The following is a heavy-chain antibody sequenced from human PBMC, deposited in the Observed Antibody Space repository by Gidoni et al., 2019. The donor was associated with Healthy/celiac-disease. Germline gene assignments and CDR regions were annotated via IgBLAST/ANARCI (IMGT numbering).Heavy chain of an antibody. CDR3: AKEAFAFYGSGVIDP. D-gene: IGHD3-10*01. CDR1: GFTLCDYA. V-gene: IGHV3-43*02. CDR2: ISGDGGST. J-gene: IGHJ5*02. Sequence: EVQLVESGGGVVQPGGSLRLSCAASGFTLCDYAMHWVRQAPGKGLEWVSLISGDGGSTYYADSVKGRFTISRDNSKNSLYLQMNSLRTEDTALYYCAKEAFAFYGSGVIDPWGQGTLVTVSS.